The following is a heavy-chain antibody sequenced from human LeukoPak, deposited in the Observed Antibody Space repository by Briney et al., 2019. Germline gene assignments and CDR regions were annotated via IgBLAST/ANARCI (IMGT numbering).Heavy chain of an antibody. J-gene: IGHJ4*02. V-gene: IGHV3-9*03. CDR1: GFTFDDYA. CDR3: ARGGCSSTSCLADY. Sequence: PGGSLRLSCAASGFTFDDYAMHWVRQAPGKGLEWVSGISWNSGSIGYADSVKGRFTISRDNAKNSLYLQMNSLRAEDMALYYCARGGCSSTSCLADYWGQGTLVTVSS. D-gene: IGHD2-2*01. CDR2: ISWNSGSI.